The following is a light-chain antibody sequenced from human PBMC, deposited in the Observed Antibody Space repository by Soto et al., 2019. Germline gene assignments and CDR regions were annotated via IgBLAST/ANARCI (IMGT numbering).Light chain of an antibody. J-gene: IGKJ2*01. V-gene: IGKV1-5*03. CDR1: QSISSW. CDR2: KAS. CDR3: QQYNSYSS. Sequence: DIPMTQSPSTLSASVGDRVTITCRASQSISSWLAWYQQKPGEAPKVLIYKASSLESGVPSRFSGSGSGTEFTLTISSLQPDDFATYYCQQYNSYSSFGQGTKLEIK.